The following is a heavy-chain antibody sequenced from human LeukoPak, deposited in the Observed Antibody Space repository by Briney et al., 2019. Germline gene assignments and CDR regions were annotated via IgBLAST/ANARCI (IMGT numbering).Heavy chain of an antibody. J-gene: IGHJ3*02. D-gene: IGHD6-13*01. V-gene: IGHV5-51*01. CDR1: GYSFTSYW. CDR2: IYPGDSDT. Sequence: ESLQISCTGSGYSFTSYWIGWVRQMSGKGLEWMGIIYPGDSDTRYSPSFQGQVTISADKSISTAYLKWSSLKASDTAMYYCARLVAAAEACDIWGEGTMVTVSS. CDR3: ARLVAAAEACDI.